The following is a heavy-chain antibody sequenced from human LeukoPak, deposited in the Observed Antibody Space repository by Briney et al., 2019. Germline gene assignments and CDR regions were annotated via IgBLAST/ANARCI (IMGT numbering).Heavy chain of an antibody. Sequence: GESLKISCKGSGYSFTSYWIGWVRQMPGKGLEWMGIIYPGDSDTRYSPSFQGQVTISADKSLSTAYLQWSSLKASDTAMYYCARLDDYGGNSLSPDFDYWGQGTLVTVSS. CDR3: ARLDDYGGNSLSPDFDY. V-gene: IGHV5-51*01. CDR1: GYSFTSYW. CDR2: IYPGDSDT. J-gene: IGHJ4*02. D-gene: IGHD4-23*01.